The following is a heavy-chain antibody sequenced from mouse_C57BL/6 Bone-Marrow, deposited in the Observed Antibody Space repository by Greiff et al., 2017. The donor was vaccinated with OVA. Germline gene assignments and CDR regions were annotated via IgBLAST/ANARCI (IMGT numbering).Heavy chain of an antibody. CDR3: ASSTVVASSYWYFDV. J-gene: IGHJ1*03. CDR2: IRNKANGYTT. V-gene: IGHV7-3*01. CDR1: GFTFTDYY. D-gene: IGHD1-1*01. Sequence: EVKLVESGGGLVQPGGSLSLSCAASGFTFTDYYMSWVRQPPGKALEWLGFIRNKANGYTTEYSASVKGRFTISRDTSQSILYLQMNALRAEDSATYYCASSTVVASSYWYFDVWGTGTTVTVSS.